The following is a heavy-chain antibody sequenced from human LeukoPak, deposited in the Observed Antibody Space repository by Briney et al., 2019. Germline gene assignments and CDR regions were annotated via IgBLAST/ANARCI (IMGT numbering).Heavy chain of an antibody. CDR1: GYSFTAYY. J-gene: IGHJ4*02. D-gene: IGHD1/OR15-1a*01. CDR2: INPNSGGT. Sequence: ASVKVSCKASGYSFTAYYMHWVRQAPGQGLEWMGWINPNSGGTRYAQKFQGWVTMTRDTSISTAYMEVSRLRSGDTAVYYCARGEQELNLDYWGQGTLVTVSS. CDR3: ARGEQELNLDY. V-gene: IGHV1-2*04.